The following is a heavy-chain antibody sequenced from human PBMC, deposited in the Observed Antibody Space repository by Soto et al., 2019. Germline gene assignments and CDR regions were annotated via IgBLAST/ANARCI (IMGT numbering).Heavy chain of an antibody. J-gene: IGHJ4*02. CDR1: GFTFSSYA. CDR2: ISGSGGST. CDR3: AKAEGRGYCSGGSCRGYYFDY. V-gene: IGHV3-23*01. Sequence: EVQLLESGGGLVQPGGSLRLSCAASGFTFSSYAMSWVRQAPGKGLECVSAISGSGGSTYYADSVKGRFTISRDNSKNTLYLHMNSLRAEDTAVYYCAKAEGRGYCSGGSCRGYYFDYWGQGTLVTVSS. D-gene: IGHD2-15*01.